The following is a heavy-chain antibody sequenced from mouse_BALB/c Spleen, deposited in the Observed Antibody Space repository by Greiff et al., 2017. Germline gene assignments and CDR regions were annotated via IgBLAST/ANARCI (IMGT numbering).Heavy chain of an antibody. Sequence: EVHLVESGGGLVKPGGSLKLSCAASGFTFSSYAMSWVRQSPEKRLEWVAEISSGGSYTYYPDTVTGRFTISRDNAKNTLYLEMSSLRSEDTAMYYCARTNWDAAMDYWGQGTSVTVSS. CDR3: ARTNWDAAMDY. CDR2: ISSGGSYT. V-gene: IGHV5-9-4*01. D-gene: IGHD4-1*02. J-gene: IGHJ4*01. CDR1: GFTFSSYA.